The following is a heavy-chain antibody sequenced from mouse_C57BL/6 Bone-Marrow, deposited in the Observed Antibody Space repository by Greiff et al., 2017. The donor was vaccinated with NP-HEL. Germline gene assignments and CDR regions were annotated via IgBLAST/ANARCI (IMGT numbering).Heavy chain of an antibody. J-gene: IGHJ1*03. D-gene: IGHD1-1*01. V-gene: IGHV1-64*01. Sequence: QVQLQQSGAELVKPGASVKLSCKASGFTFTSYWMHWVKQRPGQGLEWIGMIHPNSGSTNYTAKFPSKATLTVDTSSSTAYMQLSSLTSEAPAVYYCARSGFFNYFGSSYRYWYFGVWGTETTVTVSS. CDR2: IHPNSGST. CDR1: GFTFTSYW. CDR3: ARSGFFNYFGSSYRYWYFGV.